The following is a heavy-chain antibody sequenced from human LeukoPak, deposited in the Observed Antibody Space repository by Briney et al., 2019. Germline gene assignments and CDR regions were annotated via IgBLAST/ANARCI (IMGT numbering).Heavy chain of an antibody. CDR1: GFTFSSYG. Sequence: GGSLRLSCAASGFTFSSYGMHWVRQAPGKGLEWVAFIRYDGSNKYYADSVKGRFTISRDNSKNTLYLQMKSLRAEDTAVYYCARGPRITMIRGGQWYYYMDVWGKGTTVTISS. CDR2: IRYDGSNK. V-gene: IGHV3-30*02. D-gene: IGHD3-10*01. CDR3: ARGPRITMIRGGQWYYYMDV. J-gene: IGHJ6*03.